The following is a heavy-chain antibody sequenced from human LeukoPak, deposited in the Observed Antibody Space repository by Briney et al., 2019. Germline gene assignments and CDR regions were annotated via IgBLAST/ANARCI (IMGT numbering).Heavy chain of an antibody. D-gene: IGHD3-10*01. Sequence: ASVKVSCKASGYNFTSYYMHWVRQAPGQGLEWMGAINSGDGGTTLPQKFQGRVTLTRDTSTSTLYMELSSPRSEDTAIYYCAREWGPGSSWYFDFWGQGTLVTVSS. CDR3: AREWGPGSSWYFDF. CDR1: GYNFTSYY. V-gene: IGHV1-46*01. CDR2: INSGDGGT. J-gene: IGHJ4*02.